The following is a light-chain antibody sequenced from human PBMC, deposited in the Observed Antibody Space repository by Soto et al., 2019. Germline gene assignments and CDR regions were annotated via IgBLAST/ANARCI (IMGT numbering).Light chain of an antibody. CDR2: KAS. CDR1: QTIDTW. J-gene: IGKJ2*01. CDR3: QQYKSVDYT. V-gene: IGKV1-5*03. Sequence: DIQMTQSPSTLSASIGDRVTITCRASQTIDTWLAWYHQKPGQAPNLLIYKASILQIGVPSRFRGSGSGTEFSLTINSLQPDDVATYYCQQYKSVDYTFGHGTKLEI.